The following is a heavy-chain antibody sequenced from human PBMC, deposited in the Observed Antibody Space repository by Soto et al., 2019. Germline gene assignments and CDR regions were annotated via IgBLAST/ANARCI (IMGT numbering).Heavy chain of an antibody. Sequence: QVQLVQSGAEVKKPGASVKVSCKASGYTFTSYAMHWVRQAPGQRLEWMGWINAGNGNTKYSEKFQGRVTITRDTSASTAYMELSSLRSEDTAVYYCARGVAGPLHWFDPWGQGTLVTVSS. V-gene: IGHV1-3*01. CDR3: ARGVAGPLHWFDP. D-gene: IGHD6-19*01. J-gene: IGHJ5*02. CDR1: GYTFTSYA. CDR2: INAGNGNT.